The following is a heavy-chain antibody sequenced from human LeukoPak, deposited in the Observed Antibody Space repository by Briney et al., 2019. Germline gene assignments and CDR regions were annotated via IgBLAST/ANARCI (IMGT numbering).Heavy chain of an antibody. J-gene: IGHJ4*02. CDR3: TRSTVIADSFDY. V-gene: IGHV3-49*04. Sequence: QPGGSLRLSCTASGFTFGDFAMSWVRQAPGKGLEWVGFIRSQGYGGAPEYAASVKGRFSIARDDSKSIAYLQMSSLKVEDTGLYYCTRSTVIADSFDYWGQGILVTVSS. D-gene: IGHD4-17*01. CDR2: IRSQGYGGAP. CDR1: GFTFGDFA.